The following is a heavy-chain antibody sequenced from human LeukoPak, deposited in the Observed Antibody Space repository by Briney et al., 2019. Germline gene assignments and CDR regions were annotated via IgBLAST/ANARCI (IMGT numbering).Heavy chain of an antibody. CDR1: GFTFSSYA. D-gene: IGHD2-15*01. CDR2: ISYDGSNK. CDR3: ARDVKSILLIVVVVAATYYFDY. J-gene: IGHJ4*02. V-gene: IGHV3-30-3*01. Sequence: PGRSLRLPCAASGFTFSSYAMHWVRQVPGKGLEWVAVISYDGSNKYYADSVKGRFTISRDNSKNTLYLQMNSLRAEDTAVYYCARDVKSILLIVVVVAATYYFDYWGQGTLVTVSS.